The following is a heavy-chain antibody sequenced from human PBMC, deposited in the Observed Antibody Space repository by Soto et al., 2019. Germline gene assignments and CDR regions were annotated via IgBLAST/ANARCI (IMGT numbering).Heavy chain of an antibody. CDR2: ISYDGSNK. CDR1: GFTFSSYG. D-gene: IGHD5-18*01. J-gene: IGHJ4*02. CDR3: ATGNVDTAMDSSPFDY. Sequence: QVQLVESGGGVVQPGRSLRLSCAASGFTFSSYGMHWVRQAPGKGLEWVAVISYDGSNKYYADSVKGRFTISRDNSKNXLYLQMNSLRAEDTAVYYCATGNVDTAMDSSPFDYWGQGTLVTVSS. V-gene: IGHV3-30*03.